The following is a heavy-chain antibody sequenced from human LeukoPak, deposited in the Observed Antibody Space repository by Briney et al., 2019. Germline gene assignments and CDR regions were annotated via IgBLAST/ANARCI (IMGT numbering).Heavy chain of an antibody. D-gene: IGHD6-19*01. J-gene: IGHJ4*02. CDR3: ARDLKMGYSSGRYSWGTGSSNDY. CDR1: GYTFTGYY. V-gene: IGHV1-2*02. Sequence: GASVKVSCKASGYTFTGYYMHWVRQAPGQGLEWMGWINPNSGGTNYAQKFQGRVTMTRDISTSTAYMELRSLRSDDTAVYYCARDLKMGYSSGRYSWGTGSSNDYWGQGTLVAVSS. CDR2: INPNSGGT.